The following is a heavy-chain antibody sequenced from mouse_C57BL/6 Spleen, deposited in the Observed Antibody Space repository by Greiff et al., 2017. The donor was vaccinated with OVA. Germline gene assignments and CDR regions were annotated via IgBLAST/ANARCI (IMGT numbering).Heavy chain of an antibody. CDR1: GYTFTSYW. Sequence: VQLQQPGAELVRPGSSVKLSCKASGYTFTSYWMHWVKQRPIQGLEWIGNIDPSDSETHYNQKFKDKATLTVDKSSSTAYMQLSSLTSEDSAVYYCARGGDVYAMDYWGQGTSVTVSS. CDR3: ARGGDVYAMDY. V-gene: IGHV1-52*01. J-gene: IGHJ4*01. CDR2: IDPSDSET.